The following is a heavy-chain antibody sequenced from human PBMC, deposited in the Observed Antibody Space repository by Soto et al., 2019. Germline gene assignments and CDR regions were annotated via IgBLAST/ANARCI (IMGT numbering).Heavy chain of an antibody. D-gene: IGHD3-3*01. CDR3: ARGVRVSGYYQSRPGLGRDV. CDR2: IIPIFATA. Sequence: QVQLVQSGAEVKKPGSSVKVSCKASGGTFSSYTFNWVRQAPGQGPEWMGGIIPIFATANYAEKSQGRATITADESTSRADMELSSRRSEDTDIEYCARGVRVSGYYQSRPGLGRDVGGQWTGGTASS. J-gene: IGHJ6*02. CDR1: GGTFSSYT. V-gene: IGHV1-69*01.